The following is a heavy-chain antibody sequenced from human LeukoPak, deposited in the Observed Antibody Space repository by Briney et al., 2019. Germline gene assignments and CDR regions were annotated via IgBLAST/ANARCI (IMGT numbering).Heavy chain of an antibody. V-gene: IGHV3-23*01. J-gene: IGHJ4*02. D-gene: IGHD2-15*01. CDR2: ISGSGGST. Sequence: GGSLRLSCAASGFTFSSYAMSWVRQAPGKGLGWVSAISGSGGSTYYAESVQARFNISRDNSKNTLYLQMNSLIAEDTAVYYCAKAVGYCSGGSCYTDYWGQGTLVTVSS. CDR3: AKAVGYCSGGSCYTDY. CDR1: GFTFSSYA.